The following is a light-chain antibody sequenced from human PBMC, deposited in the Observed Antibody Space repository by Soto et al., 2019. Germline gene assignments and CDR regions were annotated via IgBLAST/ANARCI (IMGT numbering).Light chain of an antibody. CDR1: SSNIGSNT. V-gene: IGLV1-44*01. J-gene: IGLJ3*02. Sequence: QTVVAQPPSASGTPGQRVTISCSGNSSNIGSNTVNWYQQLPGTAPTLLIYTNNQRPSGVPDRFSGSKSGTSASLAISGLRSEDEADYYCATWDDSLNVQVFGGGTKLTV. CDR3: ATWDDSLNVQV. CDR2: TNN.